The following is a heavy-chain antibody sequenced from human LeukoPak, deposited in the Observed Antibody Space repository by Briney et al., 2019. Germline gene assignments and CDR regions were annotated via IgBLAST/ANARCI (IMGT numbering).Heavy chain of an antibody. CDR2: IYPGDSDT. CDR1: GYSFTSYW. D-gene: IGHD6-19*01. Sequence: GESLKISCKGSGYSFTSYWIGWVRQMPGKGLEWMGIIYPGDSDTRYSPSFQGQVTISADKSISTAYLQWSSLKASDTAMYYCAKIKTPGYSSGWYVQSWFDPWGQGTLVTVSS. J-gene: IGHJ5*02. V-gene: IGHV5-51*01. CDR3: AKIKTPGYSSGWYVQSWFDP.